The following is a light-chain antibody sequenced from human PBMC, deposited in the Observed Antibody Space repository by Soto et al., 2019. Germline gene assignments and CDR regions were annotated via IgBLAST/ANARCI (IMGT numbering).Light chain of an antibody. CDR3: QQYGSSRT. CDR1: QSVSSSY. CDR2: GAS. V-gene: IGKV3-20*01. J-gene: IGKJ1*01. Sequence: EIVLTQSPGTLSLSPGERATLSCRASQSVSSSYLAWYQQKPGQAPRLLIYGASSRAPGIPDRFSGSGSGTDFTLTISRLEPEDFAVYYCQQYGSSRTFGQGTEV.